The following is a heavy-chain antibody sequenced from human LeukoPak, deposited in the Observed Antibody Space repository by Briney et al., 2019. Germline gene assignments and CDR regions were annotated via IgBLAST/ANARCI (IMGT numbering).Heavy chain of an antibody. CDR3: AKSSGNYLNYYYYMDV. CDR2: ISWNSFSI. CDR1: GFTFDDYA. D-gene: IGHD3-10*01. V-gene: IGHV3-9*01. J-gene: IGHJ6*03. Sequence: GGSLRLSCAASGFTFDDYAMHWVRQAPGKGLEWVSGISWNSFSIGYADSVKGRFTISRDNAKNSLYLQMNSLRAEDTALYYCAKSSGNYLNYYYYMDVWGKGTTVTISS.